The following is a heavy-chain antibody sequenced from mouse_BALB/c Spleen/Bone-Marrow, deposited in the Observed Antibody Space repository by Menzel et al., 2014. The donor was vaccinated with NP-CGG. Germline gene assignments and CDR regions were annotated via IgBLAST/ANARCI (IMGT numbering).Heavy chain of an antibody. CDR3: ASLGYYGCHDN. CDR2: INPGSSKI. J-gene: IGHJ2*01. CDR1: GFDFGRYW. V-gene: IGHV4-2*02. Sequence: EVKLVESGGGLVQPGGSLNLACVASGFDFGRYWMSWARQSPGKGLEWIGEINPGSSKINYKATLKDKFIISRDNAKNTLYRQMTKVISEDTALYYGASLGYYGCHDNCGHGAPLTLS. D-gene: IGHD1-2*01.